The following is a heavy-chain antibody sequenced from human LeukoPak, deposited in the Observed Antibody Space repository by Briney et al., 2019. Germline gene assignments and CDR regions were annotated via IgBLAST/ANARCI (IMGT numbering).Heavy chain of an antibody. D-gene: IGHD1-20*01. CDR1: GFTFSSYA. CDR3: AKRGSGITGTLDY. J-gene: IGHJ4*02. V-gene: IGHV3-23*01. CDR2: ISGSGGST. Sequence: GGSLRLSCAASGFTFSSYAMSWVRQAPGKGPEWVSAISGSGGSTYYADSVKGRFTISRDNSKNTLYLQMNSLRAEDTAVYYCAKRGSGITGTLDYWGQGTLVTVSS.